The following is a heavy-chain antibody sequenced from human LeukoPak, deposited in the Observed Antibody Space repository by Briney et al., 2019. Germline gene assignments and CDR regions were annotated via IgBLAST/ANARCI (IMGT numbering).Heavy chain of an antibody. CDR3: ARYGCSSTSCYSRYFQH. CDR1: GGSFSGYY. Sequence: SETLSLTCAVYGGSFSGYYWSWIRQPPGKGLEWIGEINHSGSTNYNPSLKSRVTISVDTSKNQFSLKLSSVTAADTAVYYCARYGCSSTSCYSRYFQHWGQGTLVTVSS. D-gene: IGHD2-2*01. CDR2: INHSGST. V-gene: IGHV4-34*01. J-gene: IGHJ1*01.